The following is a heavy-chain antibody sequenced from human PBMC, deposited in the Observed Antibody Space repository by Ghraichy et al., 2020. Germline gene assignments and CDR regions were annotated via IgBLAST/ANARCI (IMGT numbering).Heavy chain of an antibody. V-gene: IGHV3-23*01. CDR3: AKFSYAAAPDDY. CDR2: ISGSGGST. Sequence: GESLNISCAASGFTFSSYAMSWVRQAPGKGLEWVSAISGSGGSTYYADSVKGRFTISRDNSKNTLYLQMNSLRAEDTAEYYCAKFSYAAAPDDYWGQGTLVTVSS. J-gene: IGHJ4*02. D-gene: IGHD2-8*01. CDR1: GFTFSSYA.